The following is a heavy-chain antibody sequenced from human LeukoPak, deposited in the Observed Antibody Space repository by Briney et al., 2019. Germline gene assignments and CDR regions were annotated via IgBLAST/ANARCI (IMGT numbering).Heavy chain of an antibody. CDR3: ARGRVLRYFNP. D-gene: IGHD3-9*01. CDR1: GGSISSGGYY. V-gene: IGHV4-31*03. J-gene: IGHJ5*02. CDR2: IYYSGST. Sequence: PSETLSLTCTVSGGSISSGGYYWSWIRQHPGKGLEWIGYIYYSGSTYYNPSLKSRVTISVDTSKNQFSLKLSSVTAADTAVYYCARGRVLRYFNPWGQGTLVTVSS.